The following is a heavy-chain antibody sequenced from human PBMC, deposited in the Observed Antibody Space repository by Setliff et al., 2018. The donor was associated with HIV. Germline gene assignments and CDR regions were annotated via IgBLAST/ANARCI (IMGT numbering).Heavy chain of an antibody. CDR1: GDNFNNVA. CDR2: ILPIFGAT. D-gene: IGHD3-16*02. Sequence: GASVKVSCEASGDNFNNVAFNWVRQAPGQGLEWMGGILPIFGATDYAQKFQGRLTLTAVQSENSVYMELSSLRSDDTAVYYCARVGGGGLRLGELSSYDAFDIWGQGTMVTVSS. V-gene: IGHV1-69*13. J-gene: IGHJ3*02. CDR3: ARVGGGGLRLGELSSYDAFDI.